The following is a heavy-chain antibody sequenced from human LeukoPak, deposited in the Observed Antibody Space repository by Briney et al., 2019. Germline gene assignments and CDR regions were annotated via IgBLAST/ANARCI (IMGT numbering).Heavy chain of an antibody. D-gene: IGHD6-13*01. J-gene: IGHJ4*02. CDR3: ARALYQNIAAALDY. CDR1: GFTFSSYA. Sequence: GGSLRLSCAASGFTFSSYAMHWVRQAPGKGLEWVAVISYDGSNKNYADSVKGRFTISRDNSKNTLYPQMNSLRAEDTAVYYCARALYQNIAAALDYWGQGTLVTVSS. V-gene: IGHV3-30*19. CDR2: ISYDGSNK.